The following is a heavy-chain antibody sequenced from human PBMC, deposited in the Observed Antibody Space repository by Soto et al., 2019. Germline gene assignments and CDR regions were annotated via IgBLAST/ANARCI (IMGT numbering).Heavy chain of an antibody. V-gene: IGHV1-46*03. Sequence: ASVKVSCKASGYTFSSYHMHWVRQAPGQGLEWMGIINPSGGNTGYAQKFQGRVTMTRDMSTSTVYMELRSLTSEDTAVYYCARDWIAASGTNDYWGQGTLVTVSS. CDR2: INPSGGNT. J-gene: IGHJ4*02. D-gene: IGHD6-13*01. CDR3: ARDWIAASGTNDY. CDR1: GYTFSSYH.